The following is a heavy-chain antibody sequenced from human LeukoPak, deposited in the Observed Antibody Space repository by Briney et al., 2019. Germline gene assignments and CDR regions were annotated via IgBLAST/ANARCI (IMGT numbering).Heavy chain of an antibody. D-gene: IGHD4-23*01. Sequence: SETLSLTCTVSGGSISSSSYWWGWIRQPPGKGLEWIGSIFYSGSTYYNPSLKSRVTISVDTSKNQFSLKLSSVTAADTAVYYCAREVSRWPYYFDYWGQGTLVTVSS. CDR2: IFYSGST. V-gene: IGHV4-39*02. CDR3: AREVSRWPYYFDY. CDR1: GGSISSSSYW. J-gene: IGHJ4*02.